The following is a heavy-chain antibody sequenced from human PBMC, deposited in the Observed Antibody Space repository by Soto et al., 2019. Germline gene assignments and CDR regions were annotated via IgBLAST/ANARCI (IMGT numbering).Heavy chain of an antibody. CDR1: GFTFSSYA. V-gene: IGHV3-30-3*01. Sequence: QVQLEESGGGVVQPGRSLRLSCAASGFTFSSYAMHWVRQAPGKGLEWVAVISYDGNNKYYADSVKGRFTMSRDNSKNTLYLQMNTLRAEDTAVYYCVRDKYGVTSAYGMDVWGHGTTVTVSS. J-gene: IGHJ6*02. CDR2: ISYDGNNK. CDR3: VRDKYGVTSAYGMDV. D-gene: IGHD2-21*02.